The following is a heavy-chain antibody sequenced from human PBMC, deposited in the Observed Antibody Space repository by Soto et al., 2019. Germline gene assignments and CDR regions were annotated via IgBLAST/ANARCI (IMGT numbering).Heavy chain of an antibody. V-gene: IGHV3-30*18. J-gene: IGHJ4*02. CDR2: ISYDGSNK. Sequence: PGGSLRLSCAASGFTFSSYGMHWVRQAPGKGLEWVAVISYDGSNKYYADSVKGRFTISRDNSKNTLYLQMNSLRAEGTAVYYCAKAAPSLRPWEVAGTRFDYWGQGTLVTVSS. CDR1: GFTFSSYG. D-gene: IGHD6-19*01. CDR3: AKAAPSLRPWEVAGTRFDY.